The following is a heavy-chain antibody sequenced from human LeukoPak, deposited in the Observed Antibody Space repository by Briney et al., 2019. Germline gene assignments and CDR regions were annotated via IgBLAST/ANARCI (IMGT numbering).Heavy chain of an antibody. J-gene: IGHJ5*02. D-gene: IGHD2-2*01. CDR3: ARSSRPP. CDR1: GFTFSSSW. CDR2: IKQDGSEK. Sequence: GGSLRLSCAASGFTFSSSWMSWVRQAPGKGLEWVVNIKQDGSEKYYVDSVKGRFTLSRDNAKNSLYLQMNSLRAEDTAVYYCARSSRPPWGQGTLVTVSS. V-gene: IGHV3-7*01.